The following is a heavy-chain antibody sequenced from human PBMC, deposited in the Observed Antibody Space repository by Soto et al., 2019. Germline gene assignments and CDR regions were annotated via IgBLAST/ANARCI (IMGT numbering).Heavy chain of an antibody. D-gene: IGHD4-17*01. V-gene: IGHV4-31*03. J-gene: IGHJ6*02. Sequence: QVQLQESGPGLVKPSQTLSLTCTVSGGSISSGGSYWTWIRQHPGKGLEWIGNIYYRGSTYYNPSLKIRVSISVDTSKNQFSLRLNSVTAADTAVYYCARERDYGDYSYYYGMDVWGQGTTVTVSS. CDR2: IYYRGST. CDR3: ARERDYGDYSYYYGMDV. CDR1: GGSISSGGSY.